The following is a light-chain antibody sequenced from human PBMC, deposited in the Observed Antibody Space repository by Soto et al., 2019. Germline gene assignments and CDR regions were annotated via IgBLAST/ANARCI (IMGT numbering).Light chain of an antibody. V-gene: IGKV1-17*03. CDR3: QQYDNLHT. CDR1: QGIGND. J-gene: IGKJ2*01. CDR2: AS. Sequence: DIQMTQSPSAMSASVGDRVTITCRASQGIGNDLAWFQQKPGKVPKRLIYASSLQSGVPSRFSGSGSGTEFTLTINSLQSDDFATYYCQQYDNLHTFGQGTKVDIK.